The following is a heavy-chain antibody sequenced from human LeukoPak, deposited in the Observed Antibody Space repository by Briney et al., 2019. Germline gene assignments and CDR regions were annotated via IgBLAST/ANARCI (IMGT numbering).Heavy chain of an antibody. CDR1: GDSFSSSGSY. J-gene: IGHJ4*02. CDR2: ISYSGST. CDR3: ARHFDF. Sequence: SETLSLTCTVSGDSFSSSGSYWGWIRQPPGKGLEWIGTISYSGSTYYNPSLNSRVTISVDTSKNQFSLKLNLMTAAATAVYYCARHFDFWGQGTLVTVSS. V-gene: IGHV4-39*01.